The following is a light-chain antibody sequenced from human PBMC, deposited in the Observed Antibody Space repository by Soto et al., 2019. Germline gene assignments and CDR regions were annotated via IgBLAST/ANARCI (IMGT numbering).Light chain of an antibody. J-gene: IGKJ1*01. CDR3: QQYGNSPL. Sequence: ETVLTQSPGTLSLSPGERATLSCRASQGVSGDYLAWYQQKPGQAPRLLIYAASSRATGIPDRFRGSGSGTDFTLTIRRLEPEDFAVYYCQQYGNSPLFGQGTKVEIK. CDR1: QGVSGDY. V-gene: IGKV3-20*01. CDR2: AAS.